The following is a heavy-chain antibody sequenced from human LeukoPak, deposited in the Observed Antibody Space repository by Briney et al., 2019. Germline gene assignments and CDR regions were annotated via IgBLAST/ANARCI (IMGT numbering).Heavy chain of an antibody. CDR2: IIPIFGTA. Sequence: SVKVSCKASGGTFSSYAISWVRQAPGQGLEWMGRIIPIFGTANYAQKFQGRVTITTDESTSTAYMELSSLRSEDTAVYYCARDGCSGGSCYSFAFDYWGQGTLATVSS. CDR3: ARDGCSGGSCYSFAFDY. D-gene: IGHD2-15*01. CDR1: GGTFSSYA. J-gene: IGHJ4*02. V-gene: IGHV1-69*05.